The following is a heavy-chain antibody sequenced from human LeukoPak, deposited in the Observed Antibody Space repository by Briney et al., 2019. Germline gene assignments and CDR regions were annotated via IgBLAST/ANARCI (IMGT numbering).Heavy chain of an antibody. CDR1: GFTFSSYS. V-gene: IGHV3-21*01. J-gene: IGHJ5*02. CDR2: ISSSSSYI. Sequence: GGSLRLSCAASGFTFSSYSMNWVRQAPGKGLEWVSSISSSSSYIYYADSVKGRFTISRDNAKNSLYLQMNSLRAEDTAVYYCARDRDYSGGGDWLDPWGQGTLVTVSS. CDR3: ARDRDYSGGGDWLDP. D-gene: IGHD4-11*01.